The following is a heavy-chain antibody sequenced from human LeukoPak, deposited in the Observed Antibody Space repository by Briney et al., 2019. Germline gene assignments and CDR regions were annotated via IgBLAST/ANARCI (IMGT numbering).Heavy chain of an antibody. V-gene: IGHV3-23*01. Sequence: GGSLRLSCAASGFTFSSYAMNCVRQAPGKGLEWVSSISGSGARTDYADSVKGRFTISRDNSKNTLYVQMNSLRAEDTAVYYCAKSLVLRKSRGYWGQGTLVTVSS. CDR1: GFTFSSYA. D-gene: IGHD3-16*02. J-gene: IGHJ4*02. CDR3: AKSLVLRKSRGY. CDR2: ISGSGART.